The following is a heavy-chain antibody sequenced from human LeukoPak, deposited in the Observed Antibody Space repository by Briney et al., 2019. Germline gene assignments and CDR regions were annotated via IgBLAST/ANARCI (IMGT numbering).Heavy chain of an antibody. D-gene: IGHD3-22*01. V-gene: IGHV4-38-2*02. CDR2: FFLKGST. Sequence: SETLSLTCTVSGYSITSAYYWGWIRQPPGKGLEWIGSFFLKGSTYYNPSLKSRVTISVDTSKNQFSLTLSSVTAADTAVYYCAREGQTRDKWLLPNWFDPWGQGTLVTVSS. CDR1: GYSITSAYY. J-gene: IGHJ5*02. CDR3: AREGQTRDKWLLPNWFDP.